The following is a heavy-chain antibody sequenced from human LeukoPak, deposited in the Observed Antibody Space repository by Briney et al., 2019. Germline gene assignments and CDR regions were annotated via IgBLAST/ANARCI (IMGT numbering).Heavy chain of an antibody. Sequence: ASVKVSCKASGYTFTSYDISWVRQAPGQGLEWMGWISAYNGNTNYAQKLQGRVTMTTDTSTSTAYMELRSLRSDDTAVYYCARVIGYCSGGSCSYYYYGMDVWGQGTTVTVSS. D-gene: IGHD2-15*01. CDR3: ARVIGYCSGGSCSYYYYGMDV. V-gene: IGHV1-18*01. CDR2: ISAYNGNT. CDR1: GYTFTSYD. J-gene: IGHJ6*02.